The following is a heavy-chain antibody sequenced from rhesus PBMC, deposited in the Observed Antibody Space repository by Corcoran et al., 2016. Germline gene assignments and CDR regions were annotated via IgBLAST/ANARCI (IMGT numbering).Heavy chain of an antibody. CDR2: ISCSCEST. J-gene: IGHJ4*01. CDR3: ARSNWDDFF. V-gene: IGHV4-99*01. CDR1: GYSISGGYY. Sequence: QVQLQESGSGLVKPSETLSLTCAVSGYSISGGYYWGLIRQPPGTGLEYIGYISCSCESTYYNPSLKSRVTISKDTSKNQFSLKLSSVTAADTAVYYCARSNWDDFFWGQGVLVTVSS. D-gene: IGHD1-7*02.